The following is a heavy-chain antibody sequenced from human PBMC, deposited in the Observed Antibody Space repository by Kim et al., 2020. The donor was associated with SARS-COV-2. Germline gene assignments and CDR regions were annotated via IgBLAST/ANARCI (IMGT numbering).Heavy chain of an antibody. CDR1: GGSISSGGYY. J-gene: IGHJ5*02. V-gene: IGHV4-31*03. CDR3: AREVPQDPNWFDP. Sequence: SETLSLTCTVSGGSISSGGYYWSWIRQHPGKGLEWIGYIYYSGSTYYNPSLKSRVTISVDTSKNQFSLKLSSVTAADTAVYYCAREVPQDPNWFDPWGQGTLVTVSS. CDR2: IYYSGST.